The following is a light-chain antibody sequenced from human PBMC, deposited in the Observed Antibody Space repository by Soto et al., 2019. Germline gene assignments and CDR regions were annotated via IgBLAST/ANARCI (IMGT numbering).Light chain of an antibody. CDR3: QQYGSSPPFS. Sequence: EIVLTQSPGTLSLSPGERATLSCSASQSVSSSYLAWYQQKPGQAPRLLIYGASIRATGIPDRFSGRGSGTDFTLTISRLESDDFAAVYYCQQYGSSPPFSCGPGTKVDI. CDR1: QSVSSSY. CDR2: GAS. J-gene: IGKJ3*01. V-gene: IGKV3-20*01.